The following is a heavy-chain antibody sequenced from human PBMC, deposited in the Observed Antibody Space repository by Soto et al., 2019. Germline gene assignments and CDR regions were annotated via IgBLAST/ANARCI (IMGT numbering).Heavy chain of an antibody. CDR3: ARNLYYYDSSGYYQEFDY. CDR2: IDWDDDK. Sequence: SGPTLVNPTQTLTLTCTFSGFSLSTSGMCVSWIRQPPGKALGWLARIDWDDDKYYSTSLKTRLTISKDTSKNQVALTMTNMDPVDTATYYCARNLYYYDSSGYYQEFDYWGQGTLVTVSS. V-gene: IGHV2-70*11. D-gene: IGHD3-22*01. J-gene: IGHJ4*02. CDR1: GFSLSTSGMC.